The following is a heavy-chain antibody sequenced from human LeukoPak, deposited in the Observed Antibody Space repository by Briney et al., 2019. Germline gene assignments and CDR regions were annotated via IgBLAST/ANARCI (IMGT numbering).Heavy chain of an antibody. D-gene: IGHD3-10*01. CDR1: GLTFSSYG. CDR3: ARTGPYGSGLAFDI. CDR2: IRYDGSNK. Sequence: PGGSLRLSCAASGLTFSSYGMHWVRQAPGKGLEWVAFIRYDGSNKYYADSVKGRFTISRENAKNSLYLQMNSLRAGDTAVYYCARTGPYGSGLAFDIWGQGTMVTVSS. J-gene: IGHJ3*02. V-gene: IGHV3-30*02.